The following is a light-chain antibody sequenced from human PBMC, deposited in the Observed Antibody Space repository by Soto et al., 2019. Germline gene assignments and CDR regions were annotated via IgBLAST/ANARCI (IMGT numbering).Light chain of an antibody. Sequence: EIFMTQSPSRLSVSPGQTATLSCRASQSVSSNLAWYQQKPGQAPRLLIYGASIRATGIPARFSGSGSGTEFTLTISSLQSEDFAVYYCQHYNNWPPWTFGQGTKVDI. CDR2: GAS. CDR1: QSVSSN. CDR3: QHYNNWPPWT. J-gene: IGKJ1*01. V-gene: IGKV3-15*01.